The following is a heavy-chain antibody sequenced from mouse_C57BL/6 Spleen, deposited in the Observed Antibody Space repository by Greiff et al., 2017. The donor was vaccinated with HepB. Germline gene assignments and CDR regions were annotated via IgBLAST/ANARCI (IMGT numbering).Heavy chain of an antibody. CDR1: GYTFTTYP. CDR2: FHPYNDDT. Sequence: VQLQQSGAELVKPGASVKMSCKASGYTFTTYPIEWMKQNHGKSLEWIGNFHPYNDDTKYNEKFKGKATLTVEKSSSTVYLELSRLTSDDSAVYYCARHGIYYGSSPHWYFDVWGTGTTVTVSS. CDR3: ARHGIYYGSSPHWYFDV. D-gene: IGHD1-1*01. J-gene: IGHJ1*03. V-gene: IGHV1-47*01.